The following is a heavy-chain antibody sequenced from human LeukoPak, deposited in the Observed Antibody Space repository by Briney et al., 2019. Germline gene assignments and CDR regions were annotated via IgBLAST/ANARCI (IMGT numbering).Heavy chain of an antibody. D-gene: IGHD2-21*01. CDR3: ARADSIDAGAYLIGS. V-gene: IGHV1-2*02. CDR1: GYSFTDYY. CDR2: INTKGGRT. J-gene: IGHJ4*02. Sequence: GASVRLSCTPSGYSFTDYYIHWVRQAPGQGLEWMGWINTKGGRTNSARKFQGRFTITRDPSITTAYMDMDWLMSDYTAIYFCARADSIDAGAYLIGSWGQGTLVTVSS.